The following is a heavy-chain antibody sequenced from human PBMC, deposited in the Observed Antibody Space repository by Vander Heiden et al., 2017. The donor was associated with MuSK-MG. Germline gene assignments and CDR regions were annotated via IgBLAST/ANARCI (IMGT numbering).Heavy chain of an antibody. CDR3: ARGGTIGVAGKGGSDAFDI. CDR1: GGTFSSYA. J-gene: IGHJ3*02. Sequence: QVQLVQSGAEVKKPGSSVKVSCKASGGTFSSYAISWVRQAPGQGLEWMGGIIPILGIANYAQKFQGRVTITADKSTSTAYMELRSLRSEETAVYYCARGGTIGVAGKGGSDAFDIWGQGTMVTVSS. CDR2: IIPILGIA. V-gene: IGHV1-69*10. D-gene: IGHD6-19*01.